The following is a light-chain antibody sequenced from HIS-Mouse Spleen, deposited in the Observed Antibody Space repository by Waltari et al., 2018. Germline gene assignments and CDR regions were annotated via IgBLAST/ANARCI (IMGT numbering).Light chain of an antibody. CDR1: SSDVGSYNL. Sequence: QSALTQPASVSGSPGQSITISCTGTSSDVGSYNLVSWYQQHPGPPKLLIYEGSKRPSRVSNRFSGSKSGTTASLTISGLQAEDEADYYCCSYAGSREVFGTGTKVTVL. CDR3: CSYAGSREV. J-gene: IGLJ1*01. V-gene: IGLV2-23*01. CDR2: EGS.